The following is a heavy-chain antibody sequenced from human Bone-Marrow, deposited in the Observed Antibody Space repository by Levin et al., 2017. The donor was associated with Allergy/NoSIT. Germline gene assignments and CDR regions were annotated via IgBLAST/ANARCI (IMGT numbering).Heavy chain of an antibody. CDR1: GGSFSGYY. Sequence: SSETLSLTCAVYGGSFSGYYWSWIRQPPGKGLEWIGEINHSGSTNYNPSLKSRVTISVDTSKNQFSLKLSSVTAADTAVYYCARAQYNWNVVYYYYGMDVWGQGTTVTVSS. CDR2: INHSGST. J-gene: IGHJ6*02. D-gene: IGHD1-20*01. CDR3: ARAQYNWNVVYYYYGMDV. V-gene: IGHV4-34*01.